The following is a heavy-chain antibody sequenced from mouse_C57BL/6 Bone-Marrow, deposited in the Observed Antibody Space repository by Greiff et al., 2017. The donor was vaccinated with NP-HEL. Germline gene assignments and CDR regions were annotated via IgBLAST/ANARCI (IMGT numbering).Heavy chain of an antibody. V-gene: IGHV5-16*01. CDR3: ARDAVVGGWYFDV. Sequence: EVMLVESEGGLVQPGSSMKLSCTASGFTFSDYYMAWVRQVPEKGLEWVANINYDGSSTYYLDSLKSRFIISRDNAKNILYLQMSSLKSEDTATYYCARDAVVGGWYFDVWGTGTTVTVSS. J-gene: IGHJ1*03. CDR1: GFTFSDYY. CDR2: INYDGSST. D-gene: IGHD1-1*01.